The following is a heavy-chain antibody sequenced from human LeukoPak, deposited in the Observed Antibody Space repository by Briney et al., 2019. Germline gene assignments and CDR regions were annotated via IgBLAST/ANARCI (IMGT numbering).Heavy chain of an antibody. CDR1: GFTFSSYA. CDR2: ISYDGSNK. CDR3: TRDDFSGSYCD. V-gene: IGHV3-30-3*01. Sequence: PGGSLRLSCAASGFTFSSYAMHWVRQAPGKGLEWVAVISYDGSNKYYADSVKGRFTISRDNTRNSLYLQMNSLRADDTATYYCTRDDFSGSYCDWGQGTLVTVSS. J-gene: IGHJ4*02. D-gene: IGHD1-26*01.